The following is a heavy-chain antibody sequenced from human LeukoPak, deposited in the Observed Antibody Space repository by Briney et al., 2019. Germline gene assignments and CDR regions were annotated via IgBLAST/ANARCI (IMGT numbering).Heavy chain of an antibody. D-gene: IGHD6-13*01. Sequence: GRSLRLSCAASGLTFSRYVMIWVRQAPGKGLQWVSTISYDGDNKYYVDSVKGRFTISRDNSKNTLYLQMNSLRAEDTAVYYCARAGGQLLHGFGYFEYWGQGTLVTVSS. V-gene: IGHV3-30*04. CDR1: GLTFSRYV. CDR2: ISYDGDNK. J-gene: IGHJ4*02. CDR3: ARAGGQLLHGFGYFEY.